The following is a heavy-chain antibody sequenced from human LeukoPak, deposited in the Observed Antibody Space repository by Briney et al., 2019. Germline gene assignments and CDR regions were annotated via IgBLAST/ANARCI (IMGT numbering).Heavy chain of an antibody. CDR2: ITTSSSYI. Sequence: GGSLRLSCAASGFTFSTYTMNWVRQAPGKGLEWVSSITTSSSYIYYADSVKGRFTISRDNAKNSLYLQMNSLRAEDTAVYYCATNGSAHYYMDVWGKGTTVTISS. CDR1: GFTFSTYT. J-gene: IGHJ6*03. D-gene: IGHD2-2*03. CDR3: ATNGSAHYYMDV. V-gene: IGHV3-21*04.